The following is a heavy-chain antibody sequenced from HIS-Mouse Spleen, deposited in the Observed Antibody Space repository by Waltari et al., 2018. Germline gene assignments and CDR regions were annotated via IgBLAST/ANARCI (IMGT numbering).Heavy chain of an antibody. D-gene: IGHD6-6*01. V-gene: IGHV3-9*01. CDR3: AKESSIAARDWYFDL. Sequence: EVQLVESGGGLVQPGRSLRLSCAASGFTFADYAMHWVRQAPGKGLEWVSGISWNSGSIGYADSVKGRFTISRDNAKNSLYLQMNSLRAEDTALYYCAKESSIAARDWYFDLWGRGTLVTVSS. CDR1: GFTFADYA. CDR2: ISWNSGSI. J-gene: IGHJ2*01.